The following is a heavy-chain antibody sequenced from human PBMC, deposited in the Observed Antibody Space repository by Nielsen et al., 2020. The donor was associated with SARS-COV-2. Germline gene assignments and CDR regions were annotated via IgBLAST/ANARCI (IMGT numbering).Heavy chain of an antibody. CDR2: ISGSGGST. Sequence: GESLKISCAASGFTFSSYAMSWVRQAPGKGLEWVSAISGSGGSTYYADSVKGRFTISRDNSKNTLYLQMNSLRAEDTAVYYCATLMGMDVWGQGTTVTVSS. J-gene: IGHJ6*02. CDR1: GFTFSSYA. D-gene: IGHD3-16*01. V-gene: IGHV3-23*01. CDR3: ATLMGMDV.